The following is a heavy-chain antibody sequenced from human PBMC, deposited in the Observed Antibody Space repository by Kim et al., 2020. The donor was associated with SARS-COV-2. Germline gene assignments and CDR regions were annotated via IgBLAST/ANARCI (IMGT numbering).Heavy chain of an antibody. CDR3: ARLYSSSPEVTFDP. Sequence: SETLSLTCTVSGGSISSSSYYWGWIRQPPGKGLEWIGSIYYSGSTYYNPSLKSRVTISVDTSKNQFSLKLSSVTAADTAVYYCARLYSSSPEVTFDPWGQGTLVTVSS. CDR2: IYYSGST. CDR1: GGSISSSSYY. V-gene: IGHV4-39*01. D-gene: IGHD6-13*01. J-gene: IGHJ5*02.